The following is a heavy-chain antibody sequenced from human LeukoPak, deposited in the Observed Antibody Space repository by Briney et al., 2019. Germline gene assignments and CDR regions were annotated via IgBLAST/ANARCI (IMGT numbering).Heavy chain of an antibody. CDR3: ARLSKRWLPPRAFDI. CDR2: VYYTGST. D-gene: IGHD5-24*01. J-gene: IGHJ3*02. CDR1: GGSFSGYY. Sequence: SETLSLACAVYGGSFSGYYWSWIRQPPGKGLEWIGSVYYTGSTYYNAPFKSRVTISIDTSKNQFSLSLSAVTAADTAVYYCARLSKRWLPPRAFDIWGQGTMVTVSS. V-gene: IGHV4-34*01.